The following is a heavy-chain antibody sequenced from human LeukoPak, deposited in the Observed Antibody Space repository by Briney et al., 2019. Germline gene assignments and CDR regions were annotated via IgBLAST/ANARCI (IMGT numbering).Heavy chain of an antibody. D-gene: IGHD3-10*01. V-gene: IGHV2-5*02. J-gene: IGHJ4*02. CDR3: AHKEYYALGSLGDSFGH. CDR2: IYWDDDK. Sequence: SGPTLVNPTQTLTLTCTFSGFSLTTSGVGVGWIRQPPGKALEWLAVIYWDDDKRYSPSLKSRLTITTDTSKNQVVLTMTNMDPVDTATYFCAHKEYYALGSLGDSFGHWGQGTLVTVSS. CDR1: GFSLTTSGVG.